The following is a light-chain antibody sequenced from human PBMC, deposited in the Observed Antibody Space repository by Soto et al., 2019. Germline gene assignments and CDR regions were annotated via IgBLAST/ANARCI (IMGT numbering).Light chain of an antibody. J-gene: IGKJ1*01. Sequence: EIVLTQSPGTLSLSPGERATLSCRASQSISSSFLAWYQQRPGQSPRLIIYDASSRATGIPDRFSGSGSGTDFTLTISRLDLEDSAFYYCQQYVTSSWTFGQGTKVDSK. CDR3: QQYVTSSWT. CDR1: QSISSSF. CDR2: DAS. V-gene: IGKV3-20*01.